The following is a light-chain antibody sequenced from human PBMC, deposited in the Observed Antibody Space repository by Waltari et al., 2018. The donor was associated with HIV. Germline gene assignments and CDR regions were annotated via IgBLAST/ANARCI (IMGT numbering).Light chain of an antibody. Sequence: IQIIKYPSSLSASVGDRVTITCPASLDNSNYLNWYQQKPGKAPKLRIYDASNLETGVPSRFSGSGSETDFTFTISSLQPEDIATYYCQQYDNRPYTFGQGTKLEIK. CDR1: LDNSNY. V-gene: IGKV1-33*01. J-gene: IGKJ2*01. CDR3: QQYDNRPYT. CDR2: DAS.